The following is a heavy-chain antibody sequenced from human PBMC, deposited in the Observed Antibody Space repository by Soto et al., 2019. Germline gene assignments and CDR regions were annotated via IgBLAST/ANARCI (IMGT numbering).Heavy chain of an antibody. D-gene: IGHD2-15*01. CDR3: AKDRLDGDFMHILVVDF. CDR1: GFSLSSYA. V-gene: IGHV3-30*18. CDR2: MSYDETKK. J-gene: IGHJ4*02. Sequence: QVQLVESGGGVVQPGGSLRLSCATSGFSLSSYAMHWVRQAPGKGLEWVALMSYDETKKYYAESVKGRFTISRDTSKNTLFLQMNNLRVEDTAVYCCAKDRLDGDFMHILVVDFWGQGALVTVSS.